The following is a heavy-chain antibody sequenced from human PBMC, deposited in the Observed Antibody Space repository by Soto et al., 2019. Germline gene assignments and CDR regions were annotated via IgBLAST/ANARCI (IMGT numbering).Heavy chain of an antibody. J-gene: IGHJ5*02. CDR3: ASVRPDGSTLDP. V-gene: IGHV4-30-4*01. CDR2: IYYSGST. Sequence: QVQLQESGPGLVKPSQTLSLTCTVTGGSIISGDYYWSWIRQPPGKGLEWIGDIYYSGSTYYNPSLKSRITISENTSKSQFSLKRSTLTAADTAVYYCASVRPDGSTLDPRGQRTLVTGSS. CDR1: GGSIISGDYY. D-gene: IGHD6-13*01.